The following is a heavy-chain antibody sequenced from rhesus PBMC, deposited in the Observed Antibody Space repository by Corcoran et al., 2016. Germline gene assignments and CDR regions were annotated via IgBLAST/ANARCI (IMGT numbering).Heavy chain of an antibody. J-gene: IGHJ2*01. CDR2: IYGSDGST. CDR3: ARLFGNYNWYIDL. Sequence: QVQLQESGPAVVKPSETLSLTCAVSGGSVSRSNWWIWIRQSPGEGLDFIGGIYGSDGSTEYNPSLKSRVTFSIDTSKNHFSLKLSSVTAADTAVYYCARLFGNYNWYIDLWGPGTPITVSS. D-gene: IGHD4-35*01. CDR1: GGSVSRSNW. V-gene: IGHV4-93*02.